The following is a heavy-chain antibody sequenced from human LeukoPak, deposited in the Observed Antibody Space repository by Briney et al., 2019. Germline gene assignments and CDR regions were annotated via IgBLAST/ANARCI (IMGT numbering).Heavy chain of an antibody. CDR2: IIPILGIA. CDR1: GGTFSSYA. J-gene: IGHJ3*02. D-gene: IGHD4-23*01. V-gene: IGHV1-69*04. CDR3: ASGGSGYGNDAFDI. Sequence: SVKVSCKASGGTFSSYAISWVRQAPGQGLEWMGRIIPILGIANYAQKFQGRVTITADKSTSTAYMELSSLRSEDTAVYYCASGGSGYGNDAFDIWGQGTMVTVSS.